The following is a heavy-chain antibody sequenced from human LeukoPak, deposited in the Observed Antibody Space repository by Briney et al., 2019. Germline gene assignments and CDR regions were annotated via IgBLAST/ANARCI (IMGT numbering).Heavy chain of an antibody. Sequence: GGSLRLSCATSGFTFSSYWMSWVRQAPGKGLEWVANIKQDGSEKYYVDSVKGRFTISRDNAKNSLYLQMDSLRAEDTAVYYCESEGGYFDYWGQGTLVTVSS. CDR2: IKQDGSEK. V-gene: IGHV3-7*01. CDR3: ESEGGYFDY. CDR1: GFTFSSYW. J-gene: IGHJ4*02. D-gene: IGHD3-16*01.